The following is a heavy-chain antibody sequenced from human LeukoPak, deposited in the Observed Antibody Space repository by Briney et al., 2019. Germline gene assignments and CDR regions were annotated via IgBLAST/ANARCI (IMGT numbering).Heavy chain of an antibody. CDR2: IYSGGST. CDR3: ASGSGSYRTPYYYMDV. V-gene: IGHV3-53*01. Sequence: GGSLRLSCVASGFTVRSNYMSWVRQAPGKGLEWVSVIYSGGSTYYADSVKGRFTISRDNSKNTLYLQMNSLRAEDTAVYYCASGSGSYRTPYYYMDVWGTGTTVTVSS. CDR1: GFTVRSNY. J-gene: IGHJ6*03. D-gene: IGHD3-10*01.